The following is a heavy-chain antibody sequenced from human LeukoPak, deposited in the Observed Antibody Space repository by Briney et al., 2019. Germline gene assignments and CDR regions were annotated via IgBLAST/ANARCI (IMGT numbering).Heavy chain of an antibody. V-gene: IGHV3-23*01. CDR2: ISGSGGIT. CDR1: GFTFSSYA. CDR3: AKDGSYYDFWSGYGINDY. J-gene: IGHJ4*02. D-gene: IGHD3-3*01. Sequence: GGSLRLSCAASGFTFSSYAMSWVRQAPGKGLEWVSAISGSGGITYYADSVKGRFNISRDNSKNPLCRQMNSLRAEDTAVYYCAKDGSYYDFWSGYGINDYWGQGTLVTVSS.